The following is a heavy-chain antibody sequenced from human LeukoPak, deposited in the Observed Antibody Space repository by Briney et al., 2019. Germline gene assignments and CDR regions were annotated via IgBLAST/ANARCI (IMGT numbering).Heavy chain of an antibody. Sequence: GGSLRLSCAASGFTFSSYAMSWVRQAPGKGLEWVSAISGSGGSTYYADSVRGRFTISRDNSKNTLYLQMNSLRAEDTAVYYCAKDYYYDSSGYYYPDAFDIWGQGTMVTVSS. D-gene: IGHD3-22*01. CDR3: AKDYYYDSSGYYYPDAFDI. CDR1: GFTFSSYA. V-gene: IGHV3-23*01. J-gene: IGHJ3*02. CDR2: ISGSGGST.